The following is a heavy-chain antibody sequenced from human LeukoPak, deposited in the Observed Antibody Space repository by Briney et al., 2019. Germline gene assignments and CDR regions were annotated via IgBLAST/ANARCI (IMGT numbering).Heavy chain of an antibody. D-gene: IGHD5-12*01. J-gene: IGHJ4*02. CDR3: ARDLDIVATIVFDY. Sequence: PGRSLRLSCAASGFTFSSYGMNWVRQAPGKGLEWVAVISYDGSNKYYADSVKGRFTISRDNSKNTLYLQMNSLRAEDTAVYYCARDLDIVATIVFDYWGQGTLATVSS. CDR1: GFTFSSYG. V-gene: IGHV3-30*03. CDR2: ISYDGSNK.